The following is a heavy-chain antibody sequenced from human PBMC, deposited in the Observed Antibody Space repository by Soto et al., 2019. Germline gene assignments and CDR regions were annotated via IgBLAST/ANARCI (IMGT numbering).Heavy chain of an antibody. Sequence: GGSLRLSCAASGFTFSSYAMSWVRQAPGKGLEWVSAISGSGGSTYYADSVKGRFTISRDNSRNTLFLQMNSLRAEDTAVYYCAKTLGVVVAAYGTLDYWGQGTLVTVSS. V-gene: IGHV3-23*01. CDR3: AKTLGVVVAAYGTLDY. J-gene: IGHJ4*02. CDR1: GFTFSSYA. D-gene: IGHD2-15*01. CDR2: ISGSGGST.